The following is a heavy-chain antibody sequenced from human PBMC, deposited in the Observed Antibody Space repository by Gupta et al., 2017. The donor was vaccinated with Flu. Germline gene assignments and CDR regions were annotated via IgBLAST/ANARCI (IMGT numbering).Heavy chain of an antibody. CDR1: GGSFSGYY. Sequence: QVQLQQWGAGLLKPSETLSLTCAVYGGSFSGYYWSWIRQPPGKGLEWIGEINHSGSTNYNPSLKSRVTISVDTSKNQFSLKLSSVTAADTAVYYCARGVGRKVLRFLPYNWFDPWGQGTLVTVSS. CDR2: INHSGST. CDR3: ARGVGRKVLRFLPYNWFDP. V-gene: IGHV4-34*01. J-gene: IGHJ5*02. D-gene: IGHD3-3*01.